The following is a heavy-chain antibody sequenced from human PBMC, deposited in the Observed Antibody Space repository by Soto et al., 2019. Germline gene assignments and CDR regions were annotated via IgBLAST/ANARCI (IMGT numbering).Heavy chain of an antibody. Sequence: EVQLVESGGGLVQPGRSLRLSCTASGFTFGDYAMSWFRQAPGKGLEWVGFIRSKAYGGTTEYAASVKGRFTISRDDSKSIAYLQMNSLKTEDTAVYYCTIDQVYGSGYRYYYYMDVWGKGTTVTVSS. J-gene: IGHJ6*03. CDR2: IRSKAYGGTT. D-gene: IGHD3-10*01. V-gene: IGHV3-49*03. CDR3: TIDQVYGSGYRYYYYMDV. CDR1: GFTFGDYA.